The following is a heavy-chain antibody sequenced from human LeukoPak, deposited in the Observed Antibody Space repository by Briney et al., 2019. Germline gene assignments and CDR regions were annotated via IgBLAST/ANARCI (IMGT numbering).Heavy chain of an antibody. D-gene: IGHD2-15*01. CDR1: GGSISSYY. CDR2: IYTSGGT. Sequence: SETLSLTCTVSGGSISSYYWSWIRQPAGKGLEWIGRIYTSGGTDYNPSLKSRVTMSVDTSKNQLSLKLSSVTAADTAVYYCARAYSWDLYYLDVWGKGTTVTVSS. V-gene: IGHV4-4*07. J-gene: IGHJ6*03. CDR3: ARAYSWDLYYLDV.